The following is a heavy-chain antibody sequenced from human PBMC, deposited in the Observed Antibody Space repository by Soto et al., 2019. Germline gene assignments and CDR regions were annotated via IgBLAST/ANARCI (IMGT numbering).Heavy chain of an antibody. Sequence: SETLCLTCAVYGGSFSGYYWSWIRQPPGKGLEWVGEISHTGSTNYNPSLKSRVSISVDTTKNQFSLQLRSVAAASTDEYHCWRGREHRPLRVLEWLPFQCMDAWGQGTTVTVSS. CDR3: WRGREHRPLRVLEWLPFQCMDA. CDR1: GGSFSGYY. J-gene: IGHJ6*02. D-gene: IGHD3-3*01. CDR2: ISHTGST. V-gene: IGHV4-34*01.